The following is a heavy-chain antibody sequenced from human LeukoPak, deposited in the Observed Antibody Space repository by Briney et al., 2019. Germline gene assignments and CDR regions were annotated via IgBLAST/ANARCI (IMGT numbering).Heavy chain of an antibody. J-gene: IGHJ3*02. CDR2: IKPNSAGT. CDR3: ATDRLEIYALHI. Sequence: ASVRVSCTAPGYTFSGSFMHWVRQAPGQGLEWMGWIKPNSAGTRYAQKFQGRFTMTRDTSINTAYMELVRLTSEDTAVYYCATDRLEIYALHIWGQGTAVTVSS. D-gene: IGHD1-1*01. V-gene: IGHV1-2*02. CDR1: GYTFSGSF.